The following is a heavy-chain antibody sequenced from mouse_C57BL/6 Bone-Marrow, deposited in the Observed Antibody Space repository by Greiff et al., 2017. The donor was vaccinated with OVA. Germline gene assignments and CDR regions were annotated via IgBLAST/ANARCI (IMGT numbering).Heavy chain of an antibody. V-gene: IGHV3-6*01. J-gene: IGHJ1*03. Sequence: VQLKQSGPGLAKPAQSLSLSCSVTGYSITSGDYWKWIRQFPGNKLEWMGNISYDGSNNYNPPLKNRSSITRDTSKNQFFLKLTSVTTEDTAIYYCAREHFWGTGTTVTVSS. CDR2: ISYDGSN. CDR1: GYSITSGDY. CDR3: AREHF.